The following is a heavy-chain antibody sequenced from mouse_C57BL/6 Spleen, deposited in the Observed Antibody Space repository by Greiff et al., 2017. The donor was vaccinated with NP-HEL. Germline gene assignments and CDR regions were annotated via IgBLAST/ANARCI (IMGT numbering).Heavy chain of an antibody. J-gene: IGHJ2*01. Sequence: QVQLQRPGAELVRPGSSVKLSCKASGYTFTSYWMHWVKQRPIQGLEWIGNIDPSDSETHYNQKFKDKATLTVDKSSSTAYMQLSSLTSEDSAVYYCARDYYGSIFDYWGQGTTLTVSS. CDR1: GYTFTSYW. CDR2: IDPSDSET. D-gene: IGHD1-1*01. V-gene: IGHV1-52*01. CDR3: ARDYYGSIFDY.